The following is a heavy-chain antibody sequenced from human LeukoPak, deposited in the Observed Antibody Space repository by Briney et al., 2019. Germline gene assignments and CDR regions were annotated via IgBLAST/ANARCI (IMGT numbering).Heavy chain of an antibody. Sequence: GPSLRLSCAAAAFTFSIYGIHSVRQAPGKGLEWVTLISYDGSNTYYADSVKGRFTISRDNSKNTLYLQMNSLRTEDTAVYFCARVPYVSGTFDYWGQGTLVTVSS. CDR2: ISYDGSNT. D-gene: IGHD3-10*01. J-gene: IGHJ4*02. V-gene: IGHV3-30*03. CDR1: AFTFSIYG. CDR3: ARVPYVSGTFDY.